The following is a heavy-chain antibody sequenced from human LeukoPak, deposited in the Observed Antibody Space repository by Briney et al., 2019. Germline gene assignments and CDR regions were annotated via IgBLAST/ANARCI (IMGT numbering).Heavy chain of an antibody. CDR3: ARRDWYGDYPYYFDY. Sequence: SEALSLTCTVSGVSISSYYWSWIRQPPGKGLEWIGEINHRGSTNYHPSLKNRVTISVDTSKNQFSLKLSSVTAADTAVYYCARRDWYGDYPYYFDYWGQGTLITVSS. V-gene: IGHV4-34*01. D-gene: IGHD4-17*01. CDR1: GVSISSYY. J-gene: IGHJ4*02. CDR2: INHRGST.